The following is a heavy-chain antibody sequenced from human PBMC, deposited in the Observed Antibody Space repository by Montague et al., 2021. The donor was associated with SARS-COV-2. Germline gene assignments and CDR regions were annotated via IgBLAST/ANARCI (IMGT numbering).Heavy chain of an antibody. Sequence: PALVKPTQTLTLTCSFSGFSLTTPGVSVGWIRQPPGRALEWLAPXDRTHDQYYSRSLGTRLTISPGTSKSQVVLTLTNVDTVGTATYYCARNRLSVFDFWGQGTLVTVSS. CDR2: XDRTHDQ. V-gene: IGHV2-70*01. D-gene: IGHD2/OR15-2a*01. CDR3: ARNRLSVFDF. J-gene: IGHJ4*02. CDR1: GFSLTTPGVS.